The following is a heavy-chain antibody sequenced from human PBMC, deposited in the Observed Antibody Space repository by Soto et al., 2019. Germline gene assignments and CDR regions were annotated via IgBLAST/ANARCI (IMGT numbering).Heavy chain of an antibody. D-gene: IGHD3-9*01. CDR1: GDSVSSYY. V-gene: IGHV4-59*02. Sequence: QVQLQESGPGLVKPSETLSLTCTVSGDSVSSYYWRWIRQPPGKGLEWIGYIYYSGSTNYNPSLKSRVTVSVDTSKNQFSLKLSSVTAADTAVYYCARSHDILTGFSSPHFDYWGQGTLVTVSS. CDR3: ARSHDILTGFSSPHFDY. J-gene: IGHJ4*02. CDR2: IYYSGST.